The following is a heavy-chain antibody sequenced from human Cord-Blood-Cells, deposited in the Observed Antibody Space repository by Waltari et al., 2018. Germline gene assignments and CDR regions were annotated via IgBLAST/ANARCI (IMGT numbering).Heavy chain of an antibody. D-gene: IGHD1-26*01. CDR3: ATQISGSYPLDAFDI. V-gene: IGHV3-53*02. J-gene: IGHJ3*02. Sequence: EVQLVETGGGLIQPGGSLRLSCAASGFTVSSNYMSWVRQAPGKGLEWVSVIYSGGNTYYADSVKGRFTISRDNSKNTLYLQMNSLRAEDTAVYYCATQISGSYPLDAFDIWGQGTMVTVSS. CDR2: IYSGGNT. CDR1: GFTVSSNY.